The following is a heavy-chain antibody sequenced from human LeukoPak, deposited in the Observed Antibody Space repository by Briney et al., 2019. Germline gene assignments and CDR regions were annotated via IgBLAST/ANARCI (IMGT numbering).Heavy chain of an antibody. J-gene: IGHJ5*02. V-gene: IGHV1-69*06. Sequence: SVKVSCKASGGTFSSYAISWVRQAPGQGLEWMGRIIPIFGTANYAQKFQGRVTITADKSTSTACMELSSLRSEDTAVYYCAREGTAMNYGGTFDPWGQGTLVTVSS. D-gene: IGHD4-23*01. CDR3: AREGTAMNYGGTFDP. CDR2: IIPIFGTA. CDR1: GGTFSSYA.